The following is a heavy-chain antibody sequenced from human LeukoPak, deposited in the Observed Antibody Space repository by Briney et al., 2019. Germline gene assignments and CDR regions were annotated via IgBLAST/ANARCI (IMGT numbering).Heavy chain of an antibody. V-gene: IGHV4-34*01. CDR1: GGSFSGYY. CDR3: ARPQKKYGSGSYCHY. Sequence: SETLSLTCAVYGGSFSGYYWSWIRQPPGKGLEWIGEINHSGSTNYNPSLKSRVTISVDTSKNQFSLKLSSVTAADTAVYYCARPQKKYGSGSYCHYWGQGTLVTVSS. D-gene: IGHD3-10*01. J-gene: IGHJ4*02. CDR2: INHSGST.